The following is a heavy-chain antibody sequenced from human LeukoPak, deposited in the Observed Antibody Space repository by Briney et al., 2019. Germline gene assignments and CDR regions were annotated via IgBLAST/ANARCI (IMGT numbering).Heavy chain of an antibody. CDR2: IRSKAYGGTT. V-gene: IGHV3-49*04. CDR1: GFTFGDYA. Sequence: GRSLRLSCTASGFTFGDYAMSWVRQAPGKGLEWVGFIRSKAYGGTTEYAASVKGRFTISRDDSKSIAYLQMNSLKTEDTAVYYCTTTRSGSYYRQALDYWGQGTLVTVSS. CDR3: TTTRSGSYYRQALDY. J-gene: IGHJ4*02. D-gene: IGHD3-10*01.